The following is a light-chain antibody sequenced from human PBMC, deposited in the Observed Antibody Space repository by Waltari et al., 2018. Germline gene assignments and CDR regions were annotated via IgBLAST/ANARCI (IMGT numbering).Light chain of an antibody. V-gene: IGLV2-14*03. Sequence: QSALTQPASVSGSPGQSIPISCTGTTSDIDAYDYVSWYQQHPGKAPKLILYDVSGRPSGISNRFSGSKSDNTASLTISGLQDEDEADYYCSSYATSNTVVFGGGTKVTVL. J-gene: IGLJ2*01. CDR3: SSYATSNTVV. CDR1: TSDIDAYDY. CDR2: DVS.